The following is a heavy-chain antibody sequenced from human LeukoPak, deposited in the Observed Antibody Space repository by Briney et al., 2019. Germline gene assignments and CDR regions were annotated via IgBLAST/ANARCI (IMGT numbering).Heavy chain of an antibody. CDR1: GFTFSNYW. CDR2: VKQEGSEK. Sequence: GGSLRLSCVASGFTFSNYWMSWVRQAPGKGLEWVANVKQEGSEKNYVGSVKVRFTISRHNAKNSLYLQMNSLRADDPAVYYCARDVQYYMDVWGKGTTVTVSS. J-gene: IGHJ6*03. D-gene: IGHD1-1*01. CDR3: ARDVQYYMDV. V-gene: IGHV3-7*01.